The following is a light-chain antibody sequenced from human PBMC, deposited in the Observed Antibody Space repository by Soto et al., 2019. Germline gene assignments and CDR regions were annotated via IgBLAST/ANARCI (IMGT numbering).Light chain of an antibody. V-gene: IGLV2-14*01. Sequence: QSVLTQPASVSGSPGQSITISCTGTSSDVGGYNYVSWYQQHPGKAPKLMIYEVSNRPSGVSNRFSGSKSGNTASLTISGLQAEDEADYYCSSYTSSSTRLVFDGGTKLTVL. CDR3: SSYTSSSTRLV. CDR2: EVS. J-gene: IGLJ2*01. CDR1: SSDVGGYNY.